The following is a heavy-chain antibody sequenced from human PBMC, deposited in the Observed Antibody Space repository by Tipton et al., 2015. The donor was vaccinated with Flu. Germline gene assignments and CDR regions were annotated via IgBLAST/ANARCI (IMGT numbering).Heavy chain of an antibody. D-gene: IGHD2-2*01. J-gene: IGHJ3*02. CDR1: GYTFTSYG. CDR3: AGNPRYCSSTSCFRGGAFDI. V-gene: IGHV1-18*01. Sequence: QLVQSGAEVKKPGASVKVSCKASGYTFTSYGISWVRQAPGQGLEWMGWISAYNGNTNYAQKLQGRVTMTTDTSTSTAYMELRSLRSDDTAVYYCAGNPRYCSSTSCFRGGAFDIWGQGTMVTVSS. CDR2: ISAYNGNT.